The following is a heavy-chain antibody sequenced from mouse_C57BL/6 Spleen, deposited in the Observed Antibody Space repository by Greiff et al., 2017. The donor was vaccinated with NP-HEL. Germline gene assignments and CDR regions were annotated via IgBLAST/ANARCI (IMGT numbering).Heavy chain of an antibody. CDR1: GFTFSDYG. D-gene: IGHD2-1*01. CDR3: AGYYGNYDLAWFAY. CDR2: ISSGSSTI. V-gene: IGHV5-17*01. Sequence: EVMLVESGGGLVKPGGSLKLSCAASGFTFSDYGMHWVRQAPEKGLEWVAYISSGSSTIYYADTVKGRFTISRDNAKNTLFLQMTSLRSEDTAMYYCAGYYGNYDLAWFAYWGQGTLVTVSA. J-gene: IGHJ3*01.